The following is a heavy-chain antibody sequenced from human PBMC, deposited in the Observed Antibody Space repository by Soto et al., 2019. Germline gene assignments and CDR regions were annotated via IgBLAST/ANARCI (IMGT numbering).Heavy chain of an antibody. CDR1: GFTFSSYA. CDR3: AREGRLRWASNRDPYGYFDY. V-gene: IGHV3-23*01. J-gene: IGHJ4*02. CDR2: ISGSGGST. Sequence: PGGSLRLSCAASGFTFSSYAMSWVRQAPGKGLEWVSAISGSGGSTYYADSVKGRFTISRDNSKNTLYLQMNSLRAEDTAVYYCAREGRLRWASNRDPYGYFDYWGQGNLVTVSS. D-gene: IGHD4-17*01.